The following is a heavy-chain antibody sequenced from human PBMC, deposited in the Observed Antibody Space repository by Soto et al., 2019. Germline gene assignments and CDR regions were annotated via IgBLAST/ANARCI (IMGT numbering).Heavy chain of an antibody. J-gene: IGHJ4*02. V-gene: IGHV3-53*01. D-gene: IGHD2-2*02. Sequence: GGSLRLSCTASGFTVSNNYMSWVRQAPGKGLEWVSLIYSGGSTFYADSVKGRFTISRDNSKNTLFLQMNSLRAEDTAVYFCATYTSLDYWGQGTLVTVS. CDR1: GFTVSNNY. CDR2: IYSGGST. CDR3: ATYTSLDY.